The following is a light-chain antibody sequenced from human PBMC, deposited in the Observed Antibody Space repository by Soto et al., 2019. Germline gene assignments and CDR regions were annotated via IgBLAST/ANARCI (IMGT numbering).Light chain of an antibody. J-gene: IGKJ3*01. Sequence: EIVLPQSPGTLSLSPGERATLSCRASQTINYSYLAWYQQKPGQAPRPLIYGASSRATGIPDRFSGRGSGTDFTLTISRLEPEDFAVYYCQQYGASPFPFGPGTKVDIK. V-gene: IGKV3-20*01. CDR3: QQYGASPFP. CDR2: GAS. CDR1: QTINYSY.